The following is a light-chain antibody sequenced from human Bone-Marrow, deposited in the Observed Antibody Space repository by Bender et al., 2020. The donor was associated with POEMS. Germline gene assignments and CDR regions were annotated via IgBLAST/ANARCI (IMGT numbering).Light chain of an antibody. CDR1: SSDVGGYDY. CDR3: CSYAGSYKYV. V-gene: IGLV2-11*01. Sequence: QSALTQPRSVSGSPGQSVTISCTGTSSDVGGYDYVSWYQQHPGKVPKLLIYDVSRRPSGVTDRFGGSKAGNTASLTISGLQAEDEADYYCCSYAGSYKYVFGPGTTVTVL. J-gene: IGLJ1*01. CDR2: DVS.